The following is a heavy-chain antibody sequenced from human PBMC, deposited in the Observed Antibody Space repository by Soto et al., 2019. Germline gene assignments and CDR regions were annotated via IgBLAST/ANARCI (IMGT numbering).Heavy chain of an antibody. CDR2: IYPGDSDT. J-gene: IGHJ6*02. Sequence: GESLKISCKGSGYSFTSYWIGWVRQMPGKGLEWMGIIYPGDSDTRNSPSFQGHVTISADKSISTAYLQWSSLKASDTAMYYCARHGSSVEYYYYGMDVWGHGTTVTVSS. D-gene: IGHD6-19*01. V-gene: IGHV5-51*01. CDR3: ARHGSSVEYYYYGMDV. CDR1: GYSFTSYW.